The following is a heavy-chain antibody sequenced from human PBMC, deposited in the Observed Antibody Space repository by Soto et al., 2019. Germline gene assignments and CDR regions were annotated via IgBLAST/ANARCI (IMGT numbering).Heavy chain of an antibody. CDR1: GGSISSGGYY. D-gene: IGHD4-17*01. J-gene: IGHJ4*02. CDR2: IYYSGST. CDR3: ARYPPDYGDYDTYFDY. V-gene: IGHV4-31*03. Sequence: QVQLQESGPGLVKPSQTMSLTCTVSGGSISSGGYYWRWLRQHPGKGLEWIGYIYYSGSTYYNPSLKTRVTISVDTSKNQFSLKLSSVTAAYTAVYYCARYPPDYGDYDTYFDYWGEGTLVTVSS.